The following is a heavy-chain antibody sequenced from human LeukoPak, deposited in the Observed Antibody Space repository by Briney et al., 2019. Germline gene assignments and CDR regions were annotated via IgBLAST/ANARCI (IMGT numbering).Heavy chain of an antibody. V-gene: IGHV1-2*02. Sequence: ASVKVSCKASGYTFTGYYMHWVRQAPGQGLEWMGWINPNSGGTNYAQKFQGRVTMTRDTSISTAYMELSRLRSDDTAVYYCARNGGTMVEAFGIWGQGTMVTVSS. D-gene: IGHD4/OR15-4a*01. CDR2: INPNSGGT. CDR1: GYTFTGYY. J-gene: IGHJ3*02. CDR3: ARNGGTMVEAFGI.